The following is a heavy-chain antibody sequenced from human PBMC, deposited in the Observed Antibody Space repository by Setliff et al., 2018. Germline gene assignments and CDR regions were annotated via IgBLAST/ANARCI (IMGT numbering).Heavy chain of an antibody. D-gene: IGHD6-19*01. V-gene: IGHV4-61*05. CDR1: DDSITSSNYS. CDR3: ARPSGTGWPSPSYYFDY. CDR2: IFYIGRS. J-gene: IGHJ4*02. Sequence: SETLSLTCTVSDDSITSSNYSLAWVRQPPGKALEWIGNIFYIGRSHSNPSLKSRLTMSVDKTKNQFSLNLTSVTAADTAVYYCARPSGTGWPSPSYYFDYWGQGTQVTVS.